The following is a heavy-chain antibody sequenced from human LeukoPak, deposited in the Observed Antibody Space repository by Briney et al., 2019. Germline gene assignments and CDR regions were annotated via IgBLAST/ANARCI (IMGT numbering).Heavy chain of an antibody. CDR3: ARWGIAVAGMNPGAVRAIDY. V-gene: IGHV1-69*13. CDR1: GGTFSSYA. D-gene: IGHD6-19*01. Sequence: ASVKVSCKASGGTFSSYAISWVRQAPGQGLEWMGGIIPIFGTANYAQKFQGRVTITADESASTAYMELSSLRSEDTAVYYCARWGIAVAGMNPGAVRAIDYWGQGTLVIVSS. CDR2: IIPIFGTA. J-gene: IGHJ4*02.